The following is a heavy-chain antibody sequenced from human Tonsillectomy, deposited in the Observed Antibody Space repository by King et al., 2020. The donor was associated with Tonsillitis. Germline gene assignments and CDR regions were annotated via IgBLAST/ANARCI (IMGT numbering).Heavy chain of an antibody. D-gene: IGHD2-21*01. CDR3: ARHPVWWSDRRSVSFDP. V-gene: IGHV4-39*07. Sequence: QLQESGPGLLKPSETLSLTCIVSGDSIITDNYFWGWIRQSPGQGLEWIGSILHSGSTYYNPSLKSRVSISVDTSKNRFSLRVISVTAADTAVYYCARHPVWWSDRRSVSFDPWGQGTLVIVSS. CDR2: ILHSGST. J-gene: IGHJ5*02. CDR1: GDSIITDNYF.